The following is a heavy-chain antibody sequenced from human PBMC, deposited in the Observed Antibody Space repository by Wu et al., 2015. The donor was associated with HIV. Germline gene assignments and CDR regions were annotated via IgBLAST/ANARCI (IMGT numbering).Heavy chain of an antibody. D-gene: IGHD2-2*02. J-gene: IGHJ6*03. CDR3: ARVGCSSTSCYTRPAYYYYYMDV. CDR2: INPSGGST. CDR1: GYTFTSYY. V-gene: IGHV1-46*03. Sequence: QVQLVQSGAEVKKPGASVKVSCKASGYTFTSYYMHWVRQAPGQGLEWMGIINPSGGSTSYAQKFQGRVTMTRDTSTSTVYMELSSLRSEDTAVYYCARVGCSSTSCYTRPAYYYYYMDVVGQRDHGHRLL.